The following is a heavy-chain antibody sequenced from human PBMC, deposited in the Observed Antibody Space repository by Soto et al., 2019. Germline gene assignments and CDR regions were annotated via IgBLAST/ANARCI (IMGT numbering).Heavy chain of an antibody. CDR1: GYDFRIYW. D-gene: IGHD6-19*01. J-gene: IGHJ4*02. V-gene: IGHV5-51*01. Sequence: GGSLKISCKGSGYDFRIYWIGGVRQMPGKSPGWMGIIYPAASDTIYSPSFQGQVTISADKSISTAYLQWSSLKASDTAMYYCAITLRSISPNSSGWYHFDFWGQGSLVPVSS. CDR3: AITLRSISPNSSGWYHFDF. CDR2: IYPAASDT.